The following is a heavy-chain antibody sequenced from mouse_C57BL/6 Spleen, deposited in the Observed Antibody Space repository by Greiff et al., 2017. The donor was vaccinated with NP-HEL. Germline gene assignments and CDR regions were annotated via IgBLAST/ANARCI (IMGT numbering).Heavy chain of an antibody. CDR3: ARLRLREGFAY. D-gene: IGHD3-2*02. Sequence: QVQLQQSGAELVMPGASVKLSCKASGYTFTSYWMHWVKQRPGQGLEWIGEIDPSDSYTNYNQKFKGKSTLTVDKSSSTAYMQLSSLTSEDSAVYYCARLRLREGFAYWGQGTLVTVSA. CDR1: GYTFTSYW. CDR2: IDPSDSYT. J-gene: IGHJ3*01. V-gene: IGHV1-69*01.